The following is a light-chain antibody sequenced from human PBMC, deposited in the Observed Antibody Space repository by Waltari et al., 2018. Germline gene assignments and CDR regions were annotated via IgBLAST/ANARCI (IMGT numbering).Light chain of an antibody. V-gene: IGKV3-11*01. CDR2: DAS. J-gene: IGKJ2*01. CDR3: QQRGNLPET. Sequence: EIVLTQSPGTLSLSPGDRATLSCRASQNVNSFLAWYQQKRGQAPRLLIYDASKWATGIPDRISGSGSGTDFTLTISSLEPEDFAIYYCQQRGNLPETFGRGTRVEMK. CDR1: QNVNSF.